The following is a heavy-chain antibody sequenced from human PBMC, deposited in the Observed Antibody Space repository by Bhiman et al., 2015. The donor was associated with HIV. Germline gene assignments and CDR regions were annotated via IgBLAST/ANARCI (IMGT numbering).Heavy chain of an antibody. D-gene: IGHD6-6*01. CDR1: GFTVSSNY. CDR3: AKGAGSSSGRY. V-gene: IGHV3-23*04. CDR2: SDTGDST. J-gene: IGHJ4*02. Sequence: EVQLVESGGGLIQPGGSLRLSCAASGFTVSSNYMSWVRQAPGKGLEWVSAISDTGDSTYFADSVKGRFTISRDNSKNTLYLQMNSLRAEDTAVYYCAKGAGSSSGRYWGQGTLVTVSS.